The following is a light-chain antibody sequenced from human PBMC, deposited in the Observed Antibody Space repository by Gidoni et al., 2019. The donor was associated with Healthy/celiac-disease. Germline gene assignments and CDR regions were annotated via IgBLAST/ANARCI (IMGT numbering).Light chain of an antibody. V-gene: IGKV3-20*01. CDR3: QRYGSSPT. CDR2: GAS. Sequence: EIVLTQSPGTLSLSPGERATLSCRASQSVSSSYLAWYQQKPGQAPRLLIYGASSRATGIPDRFSGSGSGTDFTLTISRLEPEDFAVYYCQRYGSSPTFXXXTKLEIK. CDR1: QSVSSSY. J-gene: IGKJ2*01.